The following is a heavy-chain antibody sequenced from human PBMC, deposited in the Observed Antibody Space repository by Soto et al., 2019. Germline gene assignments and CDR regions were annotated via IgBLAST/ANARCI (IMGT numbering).Heavy chain of an antibody. J-gene: IGHJ4*02. CDR1: GFRFSGFA. D-gene: IGHD5-12*01. V-gene: IGHV3-30*04. Sequence: QVQLVESGGGVVQPGASLRLSCAASGFRFSGFAMHWVRQAPGKGLEWVAVTSFDASENFYVDSVKGRFSISRDDSHNTVFLQMNGLRPADTGIYYCARDLGGYVHLWDKSNYWGQGTLVNVSS. CDR2: TSFDASEN. CDR3: ARDLGGYVHLWDKSNY.